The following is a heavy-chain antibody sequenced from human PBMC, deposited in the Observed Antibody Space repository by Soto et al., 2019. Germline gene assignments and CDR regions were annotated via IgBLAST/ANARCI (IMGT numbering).Heavy chain of an antibody. CDR2: IYYSGST. V-gene: IGHV4-59*01. Sequence: SETLSLTCTVSGGSISSYYWSWIRQPPGKGLEWIGYIYYSGSTNYNPSLKSRVTISVDTSKNQFSLKLSSVTAADTAVYYCARNYYGSGSYLYYYYGMDVWGQGTTVTVS. CDR1: GGSISSYY. D-gene: IGHD3-10*01. J-gene: IGHJ6*02. CDR3: ARNYYGSGSYLYYYYGMDV.